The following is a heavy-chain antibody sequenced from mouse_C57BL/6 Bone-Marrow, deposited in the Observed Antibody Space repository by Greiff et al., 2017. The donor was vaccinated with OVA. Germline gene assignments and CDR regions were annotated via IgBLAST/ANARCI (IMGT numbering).Heavy chain of an antibody. CDR1: GFTFSSYG. D-gene: IGHD4-1*01. CDR3: ARRERTGTNRHYFDY. J-gene: IGHJ2*01. Sequence: EVQLVESGGDLVKPGGSLKLSCAASGFTFSSYGMSWVRQTPDKRLEWVATISSGGSYTYYPDSVKGRFTISRDNAKNTLYLQMSSLKSEDTAMYYCARRERTGTNRHYFDYWGQGTTLTVSS. V-gene: IGHV5-6*01. CDR2: ISSGGSYT.